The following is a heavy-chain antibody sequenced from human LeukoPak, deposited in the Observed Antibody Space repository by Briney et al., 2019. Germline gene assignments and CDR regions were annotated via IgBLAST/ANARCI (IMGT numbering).Heavy chain of an antibody. D-gene: IGHD5-12*01. J-gene: IGHJ4*02. V-gene: IGHV4-34*01. CDR1: GGSFSGYY. Sequence: SETLSLTCAVYGGSFSGYYWSWIRQPPGKGLEWIGEINHSGSTNYNPSLKSRVTISVDTSKNQFSLKLSSVTAADTAVYYCARDQVATSVFFNYCGQGTLVTVSS. CDR3: ARDQVATSVFFNY. CDR2: INHSGST.